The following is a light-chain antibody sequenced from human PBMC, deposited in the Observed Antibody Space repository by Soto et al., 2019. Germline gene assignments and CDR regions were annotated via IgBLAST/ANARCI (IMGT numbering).Light chain of an antibody. CDR2: ATS. V-gene: IGKV3-20*01. Sequence: PGERATLSCRASQSISRDSLGWFQQKPGQPPRLLIYATSIRATGIPDRFSGSGSGTDFTLTISRLEPEDFAVYFCQHTTFGQGTKLAI. CDR3: QHTT. CDR1: QSISRDS. J-gene: IGKJ2*01.